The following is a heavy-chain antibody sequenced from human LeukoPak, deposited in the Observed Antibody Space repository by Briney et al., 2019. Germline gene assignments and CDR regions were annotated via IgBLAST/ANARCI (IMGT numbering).Heavy chain of an antibody. J-gene: IGHJ5*02. Sequence: GASVKVSCKASGYTFTGYYMHWVRQAPGQGLEWMGWINPNSGGTNYAQKFQGRVTMTRDTSISTAYMELSRLRSDDTAVYYCARELGYSSGWREPWGQGTLVTVSS. D-gene: IGHD6-19*01. CDR1: GYTFTGYY. CDR2: INPNSGGT. V-gene: IGHV1-2*02. CDR3: ARELGYSSGWREP.